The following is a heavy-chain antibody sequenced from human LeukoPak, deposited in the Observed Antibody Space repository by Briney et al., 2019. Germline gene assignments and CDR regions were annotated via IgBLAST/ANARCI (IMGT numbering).Heavy chain of an antibody. D-gene: IGHD3-22*01. V-gene: IGHV4-59*01. CDR1: GGSISSYY. CDR3: ARVRDYYDSSGYLNYFDY. J-gene: IGHJ4*02. Sequence: SETLSLTCTVSGGSISSYYWSWIRQPPGKGLEWIGYIYYSGSTNYNPSLKSRVTISVDTSKNQFSLKLSSVTAADTAVYYCARVRDYYDSSGYLNYFDYWSQGTLVTVSS. CDR2: IYYSGST.